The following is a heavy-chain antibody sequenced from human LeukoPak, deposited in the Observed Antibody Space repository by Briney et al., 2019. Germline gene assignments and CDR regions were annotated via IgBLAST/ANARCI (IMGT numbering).Heavy chain of an antibody. CDR1: GYTFTSYG. J-gene: IGHJ5*02. Sequence: ASVKVSRKASGYTFTSYGISWVRQAPGQGLEWMGWISAYNGNTNYAQKLQGRVTMTTDTSTSTAYMELRSLRSDDTAVYYCARDEDVVVPAAITNWFDPWGQGTLVTVSS. V-gene: IGHV1-18*01. CDR2: ISAYNGNT. CDR3: ARDEDVVVPAAITNWFDP. D-gene: IGHD2-2*02.